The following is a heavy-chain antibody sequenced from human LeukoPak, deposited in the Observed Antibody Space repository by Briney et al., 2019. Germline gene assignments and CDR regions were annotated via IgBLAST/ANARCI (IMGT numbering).Heavy chain of an antibody. V-gene: IGHV3-30-3*01. CDR1: GFTFSSYA. CDR3: ARDRSGSYYSCFDY. Sequence: PGGSLRLSCAASGFTFSSYAMHWVRQAPGKGLEWVAVISYDGSNKYYADSVKGRFTISRDNSKNTLYLQMNSPRAEDTAVYYCARDRSGSYYSCFDYWGQGTLVTVSS. J-gene: IGHJ4*02. D-gene: IGHD1-26*01. CDR2: ISYDGSNK.